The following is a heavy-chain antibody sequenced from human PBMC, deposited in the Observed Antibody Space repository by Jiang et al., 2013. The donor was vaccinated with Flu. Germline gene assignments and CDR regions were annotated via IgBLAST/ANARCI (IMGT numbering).Heavy chain of an antibody. CDR1: GGSFRNYF. D-gene: IGHD3/OR15-3a*01. V-gene: IGHV4-59*01. Sequence: GSGLVKPSETLSLTCAVSGGSFRNYFWSWIRQPPGKGLEWIGYMYENERTSYNPSLESRVTISADTSKNQFSLKLYSVTTADTAVYYCMGRGLFGLGSPTWGQGTLVTVSS. J-gene: IGHJ5*02. CDR3: MGRGLFGLGSPT. CDR2: MYENERT.